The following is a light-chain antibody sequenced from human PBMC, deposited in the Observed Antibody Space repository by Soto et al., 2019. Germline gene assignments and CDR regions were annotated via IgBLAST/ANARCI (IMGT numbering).Light chain of an antibody. CDR1: QSVGGN. Sequence: EIVLTQSPATLSVSPGERVTLSCRASQSVGGNLGWYQQKPGQAPRLLIYGASTRATGITDRFSGGGSGTEFTISISSLQSEDFAVYYCQQYDDWLPLTFGGGTKVEIK. V-gene: IGKV3-15*01. CDR2: GAS. J-gene: IGKJ4*01. CDR3: QQYDDWLPLT.